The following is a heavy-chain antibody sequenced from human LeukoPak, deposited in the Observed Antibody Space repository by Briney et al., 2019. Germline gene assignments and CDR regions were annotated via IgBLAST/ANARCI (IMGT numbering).Heavy chain of an antibody. CDR2: ISGSGAT. CDR1: GFTFSDHF. J-gene: IGHJ3*01. CDR3: ARDPMYNGGNSGAFDL. D-gene: IGHD4-23*01. Sequence: GGSLRLSCAASGFTFSDHFMTWIRQAPGKGLEWISYISGSGATYYADSVKGRLTISRDNAQNSLWLQMSSLRAEDTAVYYCARDPMYNGGNSGAFDLWGQGTLVTVSS. V-gene: IGHV3-11*01.